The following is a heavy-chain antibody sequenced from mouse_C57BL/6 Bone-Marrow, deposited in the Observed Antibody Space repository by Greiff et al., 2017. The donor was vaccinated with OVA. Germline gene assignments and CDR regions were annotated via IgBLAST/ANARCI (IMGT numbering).Heavy chain of an antibody. V-gene: IGHV5-15*01. J-gene: IGHJ3*01. CDR2: ISNLAYSI. D-gene: IGHD2-5*01. Sequence: EVKLQESGGGLVQPGGSLKLSCAASGFTFSDYGMAWVRQAPRKGPEWVAFISNLAYSIYYADTVTGRFTISRENAKNTLYLEMSSLRSEDTAMYYCARQAYYSNSFAYWGQGTLVTVSA. CDR1: GFTFSDYG. CDR3: ARQAYYSNSFAY.